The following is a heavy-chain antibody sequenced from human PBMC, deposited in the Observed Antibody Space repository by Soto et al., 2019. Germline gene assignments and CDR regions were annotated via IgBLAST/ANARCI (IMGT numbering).Heavy chain of an antibody. CDR3: VIQKGGDFFDY. Sequence: QVQLQESRPGLVKPSETLSLTCTVSNGSMTSHYWSWIRQPPGKGLEWIGYVYYSGGTKYNPSLNSRVTISVDRSRHQFSLHLSSVTAADTAVYYCVIQKGGDFFDYWGQGTLVTVSS. V-gene: IGHV4-59*08. CDR1: NGSMTSHY. J-gene: IGHJ4*02. CDR2: VYYSGGT. D-gene: IGHD2-21*02.